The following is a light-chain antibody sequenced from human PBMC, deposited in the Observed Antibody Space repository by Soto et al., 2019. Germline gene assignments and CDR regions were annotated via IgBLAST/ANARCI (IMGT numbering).Light chain of an antibody. CDR1: QSVSNN. CDR3: QQYNNWPRT. CDR2: DAS. Sequence: EIVMTQSPATLSVSPGDRVTLSCRASQSVSNNLAWYQQRPGQAPRLLIFDASTRATGIPARFSGSESGTEFTLTISSLQSEDFSVYYCQQYNNWPRTFDQGTKVDIK. V-gene: IGKV3-15*01. J-gene: IGKJ1*01.